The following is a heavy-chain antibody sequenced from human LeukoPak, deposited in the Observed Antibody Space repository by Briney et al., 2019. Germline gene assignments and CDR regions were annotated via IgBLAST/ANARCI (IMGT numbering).Heavy chain of an antibody. CDR2: IRYDGSDK. D-gene: IGHD3-22*01. Sequence: PGGSLRLSCAASGFTFNRYAMHWVRQAPGKGLEWVAFIRYDGSDKYYADSVKGRFTISRDNSKNALYLQMNSLRAEDTAVYYCARDGRHYYDSSGYVDAFDIWGQGTMVTVSS. CDR1: GFTFNRYA. J-gene: IGHJ3*02. V-gene: IGHV3-30*02. CDR3: ARDGRHYYDSSGYVDAFDI.